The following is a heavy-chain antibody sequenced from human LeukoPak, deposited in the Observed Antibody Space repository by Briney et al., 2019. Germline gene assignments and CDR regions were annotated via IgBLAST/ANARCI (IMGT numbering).Heavy chain of an antibody. D-gene: IGHD3-22*01. J-gene: IGHJ4*02. CDR1: GGSISRGDYD. Sequence: PSETLSLTCTVSGGSISRGDYDWSWIRQPPGKGLEWIGCIYYSGSAYYNPSLKSRVTISVDTSKNQFSLKLSSVTAADTAVYYCARSLRYYDSSGYSHWGQGTLVTVSS. CDR2: IYYSGSA. V-gene: IGHV4-30-4*01. CDR3: ARSLRYYDSSGYSH.